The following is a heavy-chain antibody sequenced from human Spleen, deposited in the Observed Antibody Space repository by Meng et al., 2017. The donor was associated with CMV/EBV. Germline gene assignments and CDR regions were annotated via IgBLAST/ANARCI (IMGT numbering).Heavy chain of an antibody. V-gene: IGHV4-4*01. D-gene: IGHD2-2*01. J-gene: IGHJ5*02. Sequence: SISSKNWWSWVRQPPGKGLEWIGEIDHRGSPNYNPSLKSRVTISVDKSKNQFSLELNFVTAADTAVYFCARSNIVVVPAVGDWFDPWGQGTLVTVSS. CDR1: SISSKNW. CDR2: IDHRGSP. CDR3: ARSNIVVVPAVGDWFDP.